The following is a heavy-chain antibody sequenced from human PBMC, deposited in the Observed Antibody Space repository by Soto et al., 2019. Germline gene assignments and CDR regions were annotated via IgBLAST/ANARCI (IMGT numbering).Heavy chain of an antibody. J-gene: IGHJ5*02. Sequence: SETLSLTCTVSGGSISSGDYYWSWIRQPPGKGLEWIEYIYYSGSTYYNPSLKSRVTISVDTSKNQFSLKLSSVTAADTAVYYCARDRRVGVYDYGHNWFDPWGQGTLVTVSS. V-gene: IGHV4-30-4*01. CDR3: ARDRRVGVYDYGHNWFDP. CDR1: GGSISSGDYY. CDR2: IYYSGST. D-gene: IGHD4-17*01.